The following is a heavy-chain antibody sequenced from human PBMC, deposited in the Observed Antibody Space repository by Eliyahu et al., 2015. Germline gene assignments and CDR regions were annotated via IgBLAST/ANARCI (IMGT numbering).Heavy chain of an antibody. Sequence: QVQLQESGPGLVKPSQTLSLTCTVSGGSISXGGYXWSWXRQHPGKGLEWIGYIYYSGSTYYNPSLKSRVTISVDTSKNQFSLKLSSVTAADTAVYYCARSLSNPYYYDSSGYYLSTSFDYWGQGTLVTVSS. V-gene: IGHV4-31*03. J-gene: IGHJ4*02. CDR2: IYYSGST. CDR1: GGSISXGGYX. CDR3: ARSLSNPYYYDSSGYYLSTSFDY. D-gene: IGHD3-22*01.